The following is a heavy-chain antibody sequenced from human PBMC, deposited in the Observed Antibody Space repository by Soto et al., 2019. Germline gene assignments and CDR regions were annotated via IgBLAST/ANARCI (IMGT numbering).Heavy chain of an antibody. Sequence: EVQLVESGGGLVQPGGSLRLSCAASGFTVSSINMNWVRQAPGKGLEWGSVIYIGGSTYYADSVKDRFTISRDTSKNTLYRQMNSLRAEDTAVYYCGRDDVFDPWGQGTLFTVSS. V-gene: IGHV3-66*01. J-gene: IGHJ5*02. CDR1: GFTVSSIN. CDR3: GRDDVFDP. CDR2: IYIGGST.